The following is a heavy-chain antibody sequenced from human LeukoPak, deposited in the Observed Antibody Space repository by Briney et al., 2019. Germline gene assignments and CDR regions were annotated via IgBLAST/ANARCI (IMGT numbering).Heavy chain of an antibody. Sequence: GGSLTLSCAASGFTFDDYDMSWVRHSREKGLECVYGINGNGGSTGCADSVKGRFTIARDNAKNSMYQQMNSLRAEDTALYHCARVPGLRPPYYSYAVDVWGQGTTVTVSS. CDR2: INGNGGST. D-gene: IGHD3-16*01. V-gene: IGHV3-20*01. CDR3: ARVPGLRPPYYSYAVDV. J-gene: IGHJ6*02. CDR1: GFTFDDYD.